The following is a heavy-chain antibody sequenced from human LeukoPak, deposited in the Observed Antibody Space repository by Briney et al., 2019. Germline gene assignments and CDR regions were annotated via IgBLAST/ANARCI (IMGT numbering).Heavy chain of an antibody. Sequence: GGSLRLSCATSGFSFSSYAMSWVRQAPGKGLEWVARINTDGTSTNYADSVKGRFIISRDNANNTLYLQMNSLRNEDTAVYYCALILRISDFDYWGQGTLVTVSS. CDR2: INTDGTST. V-gene: IGHV3-74*01. CDR1: GFSFSSYA. J-gene: IGHJ4*02. CDR3: ALILRISDFDY. D-gene: IGHD3-3*01.